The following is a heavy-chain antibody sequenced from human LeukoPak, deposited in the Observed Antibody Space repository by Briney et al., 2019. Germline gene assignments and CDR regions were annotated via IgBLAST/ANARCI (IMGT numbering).Heavy chain of an antibody. D-gene: IGHD2-2*01. Sequence: ASVKVSCKASGYTFTSYGISWVRQAPGQGLEWMGWISAYNGNTNYAQKLQGRVTMTTDTSTSTAYMELRSLRSDDTAVYYCAREDCSSTSCYGGCDFDYWGQGTLVTVSS. V-gene: IGHV1-18*04. J-gene: IGHJ4*02. CDR1: GYTFTSYG. CDR2: ISAYNGNT. CDR3: AREDCSSTSCYGGCDFDY.